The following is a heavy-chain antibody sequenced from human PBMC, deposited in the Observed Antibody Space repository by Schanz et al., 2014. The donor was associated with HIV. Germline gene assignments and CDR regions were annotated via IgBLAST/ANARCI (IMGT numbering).Heavy chain of an antibody. J-gene: IGHJ6*02. CDR3: AKDRNYYDDRYIGKGNYYYYYGMDV. Sequence: QVQLVESGGGVVQPGRSLRLSCAASGFTFSNYGMHWVRQAPGKGLEWVAVISYDGRNKCFGDSVKGRLTISRDNSKNTLYLQIKSLRTEDTAVYYCAKDRNYYDDRYIGKGNYYYYYGMDVWGQGTTVTVSS. CDR2: ISYDGRNK. D-gene: IGHD3-22*01. CDR1: GFTFSNYG. V-gene: IGHV3-30*18.